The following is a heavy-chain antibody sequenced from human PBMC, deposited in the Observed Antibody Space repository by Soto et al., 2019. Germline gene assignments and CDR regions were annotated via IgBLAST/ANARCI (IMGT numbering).Heavy chain of an antibody. Sequence: SETLSLTCTVSGGSISSGDYYWSWIRQPPGKGLEWIGYIYYSGSTYYNPSLKSRVTISVDTSKNQFSLKLSSVTAADTAVYYCARDFLGADSSGYHDAFDIWGQGTVVTVSS. CDR2: IYYSGST. J-gene: IGHJ3*02. D-gene: IGHD3-22*01. CDR3: ARDFLGADSSGYHDAFDI. CDR1: GGSISSGDYY. V-gene: IGHV4-30-4*01.